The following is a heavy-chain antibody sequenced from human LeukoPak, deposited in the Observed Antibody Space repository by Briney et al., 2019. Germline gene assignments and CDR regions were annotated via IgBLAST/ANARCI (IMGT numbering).Heavy chain of an antibody. Sequence: GGSLRLSCEASGFTFSNYWMSWVRQAPGKGLEWVANINQDAGGKYYVDSVKGRFTVSRENAKSSLYLQMNSLRAEDTAVYYCARCGAKLEPPSLWGQGTLVTVSS. CDR2: INQDAGGK. D-gene: IGHD1-14*01. J-gene: IGHJ4*02. V-gene: IGHV3-7*05. CDR3: ARCGAKLEPPSL. CDR1: GFTFSNYW.